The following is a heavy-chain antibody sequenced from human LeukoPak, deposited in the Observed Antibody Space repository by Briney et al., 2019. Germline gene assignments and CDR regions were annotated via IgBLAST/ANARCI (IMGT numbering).Heavy chain of an antibody. J-gene: IGHJ5*02. CDR2: INHSGST. D-gene: IGHD4-17*01. CDR1: GGSFSGYY. CDR3: AEGTTVTTLRS. Sequence: SETLSLTCAVYGGSFSGYYWSWIRQPPGKGLEWIGEINHSGSTNYNPSLKSRVTISVDTSKNQFSLKLSFVTAADTAVYYCAEGTTVTTLRSWGQGTLVTVSS. V-gene: IGHV4-34*01.